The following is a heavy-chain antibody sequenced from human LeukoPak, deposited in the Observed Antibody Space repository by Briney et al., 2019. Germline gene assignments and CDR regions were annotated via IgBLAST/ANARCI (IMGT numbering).Heavy chain of an antibody. CDR1: GGSFSGYY. CDR3: ARVPRGGYNYWYFDL. Sequence: SETLSLTCAVYGGSFSGYYWSWIRQPPGKGLEWIGYINHSGSTAYNPSLKSRLTISVDTSKNQFSLRLTSVTAADTAVYFCARVPRGGYNYWYFDLWGRGTLVTVSS. CDR2: INHSGST. D-gene: IGHD5-24*01. J-gene: IGHJ2*01. V-gene: IGHV4-34*01.